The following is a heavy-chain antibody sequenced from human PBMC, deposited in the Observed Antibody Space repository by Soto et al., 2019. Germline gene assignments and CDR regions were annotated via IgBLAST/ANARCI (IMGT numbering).Heavy chain of an antibody. J-gene: IGHJ3*02. D-gene: IGHD3-9*01. CDR3: AKSGYYDILTGYFAFDI. Sequence: GGSLRLSCAASGFTFSSYAMSWVRQAPGKGLEWVSAISGSGGSTYYADSVKGRFTISRDNSKNTLYLQMNSLRAEDTAVYYCAKSGYYDILTGYFAFDIWGQGTMVTVSS. CDR1: GFTFSSYA. CDR2: ISGSGGST. V-gene: IGHV3-23*01.